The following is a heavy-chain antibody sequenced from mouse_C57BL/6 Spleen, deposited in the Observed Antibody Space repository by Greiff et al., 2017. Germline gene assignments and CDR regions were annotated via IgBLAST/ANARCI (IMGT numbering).Heavy chain of an antibody. CDR2: IFPGSGCT. CDR3: ARKGYGKEYYYAIDY. CDR1: GYTFTGYW. V-gene: IGHV1-9*01. D-gene: IGHD2-1*01. J-gene: IGHJ4*01. Sequence: VQLQQSGAELMKPGASVKLSCKASGYTFTGYWIEWVKQRPGHGLEWIGEIFPGSGCTNYNEKFKGKATLTADTSSNTAYMQLSSLTTEDSAIYYCARKGYGKEYYYAIDYWGQGTSVTVSS.